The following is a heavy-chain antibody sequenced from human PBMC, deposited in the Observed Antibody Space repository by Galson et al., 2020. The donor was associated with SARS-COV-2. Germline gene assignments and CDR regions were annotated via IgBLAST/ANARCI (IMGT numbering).Heavy chain of an antibody. CDR1: GYTFTGYY. Sequence: ASVKVSCKASGYTFTGYYMHWVRQAPGQGLEWMGWINPNSGDTNYAQKFQGRVTMTRDTSISTAYMELSRLRSDDTAVYYCARDFIAARIDAFDIWGQGTMVTVSS. CDR2: INPNSGDT. J-gene: IGHJ3*02. CDR3: ARDFIAARIDAFDI. D-gene: IGHD6-6*01. V-gene: IGHV1-2*02.